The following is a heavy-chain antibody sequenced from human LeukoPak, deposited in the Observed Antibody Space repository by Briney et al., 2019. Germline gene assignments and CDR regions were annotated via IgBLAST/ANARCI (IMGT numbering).Heavy chain of an antibody. CDR3: ARDHFTGGDFQSDYYDMAIDY. CDR1: GFTFSSYS. CDR2: ISSSSSYI. D-gene: IGHD3-22*01. Sequence: GGSLRLSCAASGFTFSSYSMNWVRQAPGKGLEWVSSISSSSSYIYYADSVKGRFTISRDNAKNSLYLQMNSLRAEDTAVYYCARDHFTGGDFQSDYYDMAIDYWGQGTLVTVSS. V-gene: IGHV3-21*01. J-gene: IGHJ4*02.